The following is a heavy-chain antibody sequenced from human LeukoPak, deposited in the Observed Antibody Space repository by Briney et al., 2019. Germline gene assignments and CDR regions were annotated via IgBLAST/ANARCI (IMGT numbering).Heavy chain of an antibody. J-gene: IGHJ6*03. CDR2: ISWNSGSI. Sequence: GGSLRLSCAASGFTFGDYAMHWVRQAPGKGLEWVSGISWNSGSIGYADSVKGRFTISRDNSKNTLYLQMNSLRAEDTAVYYCAKGGGGYYYGSGSYDYYMDVWGKGTTVTISS. D-gene: IGHD3-10*01. CDR1: GFTFGDYA. CDR3: AKGGGGYYYGSGSYDYYMDV. V-gene: IGHV3-9*01.